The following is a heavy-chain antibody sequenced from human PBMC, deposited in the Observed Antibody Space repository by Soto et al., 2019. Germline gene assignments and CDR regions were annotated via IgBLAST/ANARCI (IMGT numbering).Heavy chain of an antibody. Sequence: PAETLCLTCAASGGTFIDYYWSWIRKPTGKGLEWIGDINNSGSTYYNPSLKSRVTISVDTSKNHYSLKVSSETAADTAVYYCARIPDPTYYYYMDVWGKGISVTVSS. J-gene: IGHJ6*03. D-gene: IGHD2-2*01. V-gene: IGHV4-34*01. CDR2: INNSGST. CDR1: GGTFIDYY. CDR3: ARIPDPTYYYYMDV.